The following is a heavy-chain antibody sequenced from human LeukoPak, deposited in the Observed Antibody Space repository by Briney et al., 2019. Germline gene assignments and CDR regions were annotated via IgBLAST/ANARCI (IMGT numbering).Heavy chain of an antibody. CDR2: IYYSGST. CDR3: ARHGVGRYCSSTSCYSHYYYGMDV. V-gene: IGHV4-59*08. Sequence: SETLSLTCTVSGGSISSYYWSWIRQPPGKGLEWIGYIYYSGSTNYNPSLKSRVTISVDTSKNQFSLRLSSVTAADTAVYYCARHGVGRYCSSTSCYSHYYYGMDVWGQGTTVTVSS. D-gene: IGHD2-2*01. CDR1: GGSISSYY. J-gene: IGHJ6*02.